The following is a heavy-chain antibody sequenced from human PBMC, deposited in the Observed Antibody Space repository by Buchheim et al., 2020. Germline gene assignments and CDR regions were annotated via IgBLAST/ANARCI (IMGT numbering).Heavy chain of an antibody. CDR3: AGEGRYYGDYYYYGMDV. CDR1: GFTFSSYA. Sequence: QVQLVESGGGVVQPGRSLRLSCAASGFTFSSYAMHWVRHAPGKGLEWVAVISYDGSNKYYADSVKGRFTISRDNSKNTLYLQMNSLRAEDTAVYYCAGEGRYYGDYYYYGMDVWGQGTT. J-gene: IGHJ6*02. CDR2: ISYDGSNK. D-gene: IGHD4-17*01. V-gene: IGHV3-30-3*01.